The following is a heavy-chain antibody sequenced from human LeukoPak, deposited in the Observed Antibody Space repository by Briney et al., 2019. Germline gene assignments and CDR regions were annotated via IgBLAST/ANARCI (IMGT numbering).Heavy chain of an antibody. Sequence: GGSLRLSCAASGFTFSSYAMSWVRQAPGKGLEWVSAISGSGGSTYYADSVKGRFTISRDNSKNTLYLQMNSLRAEDTAVYYCARSGAVPKGSSRNWYFDLWGRGTLVTVSS. CDR3: ARSGAVPKGSSRNWYFDL. J-gene: IGHJ2*01. CDR1: GFTFSSYA. CDR2: ISGSGGST. V-gene: IGHV3-23*01. D-gene: IGHD3-10*01.